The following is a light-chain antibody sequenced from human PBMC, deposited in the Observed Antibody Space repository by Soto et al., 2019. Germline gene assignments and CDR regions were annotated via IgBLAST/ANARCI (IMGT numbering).Light chain of an antibody. CDR3: QQYHSYWT. Sequence: DIQRTKSPSTLCVSVGDRLTITCRASQNIRSWLAWFQQRPGNAPKLLIYDASFLESGVPQWFSGSGSGTEFTLTFSILQTYDSSTYYCQQYHSYWTFGQGTKVDIK. CDR1: QNIRSW. J-gene: IGKJ1*01. CDR2: DAS. V-gene: IGKV1-5*01.